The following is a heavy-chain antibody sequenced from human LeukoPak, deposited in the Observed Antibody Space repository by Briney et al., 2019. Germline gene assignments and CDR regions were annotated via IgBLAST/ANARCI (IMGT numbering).Heavy chain of an antibody. CDR2: IYYSGST. CDR3: ARNIVVVPHNWFDP. J-gene: IGHJ5*02. CDR1: GGSISSYY. D-gene: IGHD2-15*01. V-gene: IGHV4-59*01. Sequence: SETLSLTCTVSGGSISSYYWSWIRQPPGKGLEWIGYIYYSGSTNYNPSLKSRVTISVDTSKNQFSLKLSSVTAADTAVYYCARNIVVVPHNWFDPWGQGTLVTVSS.